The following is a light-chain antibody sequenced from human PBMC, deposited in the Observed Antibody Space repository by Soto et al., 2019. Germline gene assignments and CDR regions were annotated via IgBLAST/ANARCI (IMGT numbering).Light chain of an antibody. CDR1: QTIISW. CDR3: QHYNSYSEA. CDR2: KAS. J-gene: IGKJ1*01. V-gene: IGKV1-5*03. Sequence: DIQMTQSPATLSLSLGERVTITCRASQTIISWLAWYQQKPGKAPKLLIYKASTLNSGVPSRFSGSGSGTEFTLTISSLEPDDFATYYCQHYNSYSEAFGQGTKVDIK.